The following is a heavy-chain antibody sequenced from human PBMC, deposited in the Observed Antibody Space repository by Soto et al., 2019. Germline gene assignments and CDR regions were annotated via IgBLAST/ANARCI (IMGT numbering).Heavy chain of an antibody. CDR2: ISADNGNT. J-gene: IGHJ5*02. D-gene: IGHD3-16*01. Sequence: GASVKVSCKASGYTFTSYGISWVRQAPGQGLEWMGWISADNGNTNSAQKLQGRVTMTTDTSTSTAYMELRSLRSDDTAVYYCARQPLWITRAAYNWFDPWGQGTLVTVSS. CDR3: ARQPLWITRAAYNWFDP. CDR1: GYTFTSYG. V-gene: IGHV1-18*01.